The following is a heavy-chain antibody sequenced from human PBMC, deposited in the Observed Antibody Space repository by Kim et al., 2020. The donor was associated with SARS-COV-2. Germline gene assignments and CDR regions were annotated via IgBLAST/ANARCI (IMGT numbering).Heavy chain of an antibody. Sequence: GGSLRLSCAASGFTFSSYGMHWVRQAPGKGLEWVAVIWYDGSNKYYADSVKGRFTISRDNSKNTLYLQMNSLRAEDTAVYYCAKDQFWEGGDWGVSFDYWGQGTLVTVSS. V-gene: IGHV3-33*06. J-gene: IGHJ4*02. D-gene: IGHD2-21*02. CDR3: AKDQFWEGGDWGVSFDY. CDR1: GFTFSSYG. CDR2: IWYDGSNK.